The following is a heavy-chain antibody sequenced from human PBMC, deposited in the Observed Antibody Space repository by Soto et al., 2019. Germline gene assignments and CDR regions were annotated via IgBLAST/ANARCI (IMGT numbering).Heavy chain of an antibody. CDR2: IRSSSSYI. J-gene: IGHJ4*02. Sequence: EVQLVESGGGLVKPGGSLRLSCAASGFTFSSYSMNWVRQAPGKGLEWVSSIRSSSSYIYYADSVKGRFTISRDNAKNSMYLQMTTLRDQDTAVYYCARDQPGYRSGYGMGYWGQGTLVTVSP. D-gene: IGHD5-18*01. CDR1: GFTFSSYS. V-gene: IGHV3-21*01. CDR3: ARDQPGYRSGYGMGY.